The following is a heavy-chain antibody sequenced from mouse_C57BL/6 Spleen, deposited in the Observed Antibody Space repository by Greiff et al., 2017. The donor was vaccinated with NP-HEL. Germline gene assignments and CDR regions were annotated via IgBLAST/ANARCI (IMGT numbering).Heavy chain of an antibody. CDR3: ASYYGSSYDYYAMDY. D-gene: IGHD1-1*01. CDR1: GYSITSGYY. CDR2: ISYDGSN. Sequence: DVQLQESGPGLVKPSQSLSLTCSVTGYSITSGYYWNWIRQFPGNKLEWMGYISYDGSNNYNPSLKNRISITRDTSKNQFFLKLDSVTTEDTATYYCASYYGSSYDYYAMDYWGQGTSVTVSS. V-gene: IGHV3-6*01. J-gene: IGHJ4*01.